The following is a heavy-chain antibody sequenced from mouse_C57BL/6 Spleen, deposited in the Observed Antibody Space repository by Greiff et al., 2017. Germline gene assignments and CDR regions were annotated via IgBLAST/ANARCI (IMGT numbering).Heavy chain of an antibody. CDR2: ICSGGST. CDR3: ARDGAYAMDY. CDR1: GFSFTSYG. J-gene: IGHJ4*01. D-gene: IGHD2-3*01. V-gene: IGHV2-2*01. Sequence: QVQLKESGPGLVQPSQSLSITCTVSGFSFTSYGVHWVRQSPGKGLEWLGVICSGGSTDYNAAFISRLGISKDNSQSQIFFKMNSLQADDAAIYYCARDGAYAMDYWGQGTSVTVSS.